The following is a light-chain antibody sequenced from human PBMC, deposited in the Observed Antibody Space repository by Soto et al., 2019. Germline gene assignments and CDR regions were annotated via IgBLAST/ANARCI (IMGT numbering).Light chain of an antibody. J-gene: IGLJ1*01. V-gene: IGLV2-14*01. Sequence: QSALTQPASVSGSPGQSITISCTGTSSDVGGYDFVSWYQHNPGKAPKLIIYEVRTRPSGVSDRFSGAKSGNTASLTISGLQAEDEADYYCSSYRTGSAFYVFGSGTKLTVL. CDR2: EVR. CDR3: SSYRTGSAFYV. CDR1: SSDVGGYDF.